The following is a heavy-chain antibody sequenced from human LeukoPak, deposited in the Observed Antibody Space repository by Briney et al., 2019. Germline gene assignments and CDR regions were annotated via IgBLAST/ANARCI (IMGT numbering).Heavy chain of an antibody. J-gene: IGHJ4*02. CDR3: ARVIRYGSGNYYYFDY. D-gene: IGHD3-10*01. Sequence: GGSLRLSCAACGFIFNNFALNLVRQAPGKGLEWVSDISDSGGDTYYADSVRGRFTISRDNFKNTLYLQMNSLRADDTAIYYCARVIRYGSGNYYYFDYWGQGTLVTVSS. CDR2: ISDSGGDT. CDR1: GFIFNNFA. V-gene: IGHV3-23*01.